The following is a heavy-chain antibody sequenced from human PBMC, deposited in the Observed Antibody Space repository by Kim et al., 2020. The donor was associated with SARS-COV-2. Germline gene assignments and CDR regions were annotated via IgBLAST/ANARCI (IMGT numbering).Heavy chain of an antibody. CDR3: ARLSGPDAFDI. D-gene: IGHD5-12*01. J-gene: IGHJ3*02. V-gene: IGHV4-61*07. Sequence: TNSNPSLKSRVTISVDTSKNQFSLKLSSVTAADTAVYYCARLSGPDAFDIWGQGTMVTVSS. CDR2: T.